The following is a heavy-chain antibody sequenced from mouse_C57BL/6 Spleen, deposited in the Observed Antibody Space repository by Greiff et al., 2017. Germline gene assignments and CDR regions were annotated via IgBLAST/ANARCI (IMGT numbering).Heavy chain of an antibody. V-gene: IGHV5-9-1*02. Sequence: EVKLMESGEGLVKPGGSLKLSCAASGFTFSSYAMSWVRQTPEKRLEWVAYISSGGDYIYYADTVKGRFTNSRDNARNTLYLQMSSLKSEDTAMYYCTRADGYYGYFDVWGTGTTVTVSS. CDR1: GFTFSSYA. D-gene: IGHD2-3*01. J-gene: IGHJ1*03. CDR2: ISSGGDYI. CDR3: TRADGYYGYFDV.